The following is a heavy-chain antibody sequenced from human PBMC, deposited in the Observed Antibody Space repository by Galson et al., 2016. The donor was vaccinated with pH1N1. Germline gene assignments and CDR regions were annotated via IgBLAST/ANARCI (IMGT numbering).Heavy chain of an antibody. J-gene: IGHJ5*02. CDR2: IIPIIGTT. V-gene: IGHV1-69*05. D-gene: IGHD3-22*01. CDR1: GYTFSSYA. CDR3: ARDAYRLDYDTSDYYPNWFGP. Sequence: SVKVSCKASGYTFSSYAINWVRQARGQELEWMGGIIPIIGTTKYAQKFQGRVTITTDEVTSTVYMELSSLRSEDTAVYFCARDAYRLDYDTSDYYPNWFGPWGQGTLVTVSS.